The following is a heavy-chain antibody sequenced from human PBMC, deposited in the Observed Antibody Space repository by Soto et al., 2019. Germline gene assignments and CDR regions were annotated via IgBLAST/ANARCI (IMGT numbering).Heavy chain of an antibody. V-gene: IGHV4-31*03. CDR2: IYYSGST. D-gene: IGHD3-22*01. Sequence: LSLTCTVSGGSISSGGYYWSWIRQHPGKGLEWIGYIYYSGSTYYNPSLKSRVTISVDTSKNQFSLRLSSVTAADTAVYYCARTSYDSSGTAADPWGQGTLVTVS. CDR3: ARTSYDSSGTAADP. J-gene: IGHJ5*02. CDR1: GGSISSGGYY.